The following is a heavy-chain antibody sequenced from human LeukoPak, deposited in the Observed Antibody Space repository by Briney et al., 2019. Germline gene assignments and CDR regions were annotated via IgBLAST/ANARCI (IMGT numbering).Heavy chain of an antibody. Sequence: GESLKISCKASGYSFTTYWIGWVRQMPGKGLEWMGNIYPGDSDTRYNPSFDGQVTISADKSISTAYLQWSSLKASDTAIYYCARPSDSNTWSRRTFDLWGQGTMVTVFS. CDR3: ARPSDSNTWSRRTFDL. V-gene: IGHV5-51*01. D-gene: IGHD6-13*01. CDR1: GYSFTTYW. J-gene: IGHJ3*01. CDR2: IYPGDSDT.